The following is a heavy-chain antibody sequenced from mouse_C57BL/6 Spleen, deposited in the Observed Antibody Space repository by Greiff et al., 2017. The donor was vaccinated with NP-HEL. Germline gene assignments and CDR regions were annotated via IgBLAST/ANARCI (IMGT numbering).Heavy chain of an antibody. CDR1: GYTFTSYW. Sequence: VQLQQPGAELVKPGASVKMSCKASGYTFTSYWITWVKQRPGQGLEWIGDIYPGSGSTNYNEKFKSKATLTVDTSSSTAYMQLSSLTSEDSAVYYCARTHYYGSRPFDYWGQGTTLTVSS. CDR2: IYPGSGST. D-gene: IGHD1-1*01. V-gene: IGHV1-55*01. CDR3: ARTHYYGSRPFDY. J-gene: IGHJ2*01.